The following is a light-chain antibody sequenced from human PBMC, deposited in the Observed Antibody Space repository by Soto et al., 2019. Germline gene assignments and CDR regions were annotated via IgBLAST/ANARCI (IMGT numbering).Light chain of an antibody. Sequence: QSVLTQSPSASASLGASVKLTCTLSSGHSSYAIAWQQQQPEKGPRYLMKLNSDGSHSKGDGIPDRFSGSSSGAERYLTISSLQSEDEADYYCQTWGTGSWVFGGGTQLTVL. CDR1: SGHSSYA. J-gene: IGLJ3*02. V-gene: IGLV4-69*01. CDR2: LNSDGSH. CDR3: QTWGTGSWV.